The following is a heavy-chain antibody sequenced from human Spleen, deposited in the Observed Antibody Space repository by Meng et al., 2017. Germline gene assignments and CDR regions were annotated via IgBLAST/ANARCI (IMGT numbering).Heavy chain of an antibody. J-gene: IGHJ4*02. D-gene: IGHD5-18*01. CDR3: AYVDTAMVASYHFDY. Sequence: ASVKVSCKPSGYNFPDYYIHWVRRAPGQGLEWMGRIDPKTGDTHYALKFQGRVTMTGDTSISTAYMELSGLRSDDTAMYYCAYVDTAMVASYHFDYWGQGTLVTVSS. CDR2: IDPKTGDT. V-gene: IGHV1-2*06. CDR1: GYNFPDYY.